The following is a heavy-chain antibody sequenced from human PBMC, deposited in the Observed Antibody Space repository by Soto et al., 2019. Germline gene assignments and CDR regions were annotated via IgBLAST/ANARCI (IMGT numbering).Heavy chain of an antibody. V-gene: IGHV5-10-1*01. D-gene: IGHD3-9*01. J-gene: IGHJ4*02. CDR1: GYSFTSYW. CDR3: ARLPGHILLSFDWLLSEGDY. CDR2: IDPSDSYT. Sequence: GESLKISCKGSGYSFTSYWISWVRQLPGKGLEWMGRIDPSDSYTNYSPSFQGHVTISADKSISTAYRQWSSLKASDTAMYYCARLPGHILLSFDWLLSEGDYWGQGTLVTVSS.